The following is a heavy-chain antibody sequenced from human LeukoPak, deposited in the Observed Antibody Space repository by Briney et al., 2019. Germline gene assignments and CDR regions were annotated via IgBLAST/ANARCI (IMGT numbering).Heavy chain of an antibody. D-gene: IGHD2-15*01. CDR2: IDPSDSYT. Sequence: GESLGISCKGSGYSFTSYWISWVRQMPGKGLEWMGRIDPSDSYTNYSPSFQGHVTISADKSISTAYLQWSSLKASDTAMYYCARQGGYCSGGSCYSGAFDIWGQGTMVTVSS. CDR1: GYSFTSYW. J-gene: IGHJ3*02. CDR3: ARQGGYCSGGSCYSGAFDI. V-gene: IGHV5-10-1*01.